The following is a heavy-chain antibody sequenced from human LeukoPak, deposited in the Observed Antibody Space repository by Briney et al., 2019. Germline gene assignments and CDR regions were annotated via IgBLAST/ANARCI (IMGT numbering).Heavy chain of an antibody. V-gene: IGHV4-4*07. CDR1: GVSISSYY. Sequence: SETLSLTCTVSGVSISSYYWSWIRQPAGKGLEWIGRIYAGGRSNYNPSLRSRVTISVDTSKNQFSLRLSSVTATDTGVYYCASDHSGWLGLGYWGQGTLVSVSS. D-gene: IGHD6-19*01. CDR3: ASDHSGWLGLGY. J-gene: IGHJ4*02. CDR2: IYAGGRS.